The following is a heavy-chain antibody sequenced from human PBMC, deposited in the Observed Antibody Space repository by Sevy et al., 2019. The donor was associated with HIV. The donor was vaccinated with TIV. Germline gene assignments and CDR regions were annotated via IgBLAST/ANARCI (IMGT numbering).Heavy chain of an antibody. CDR3: VRGPNCGVGGCQQISPYCLDV. Sequence: GGSLRLSCAASGFAFSDHYVDWVRQAPGKGLEWVGRIRNRPNRYTTEYAASVGGRLTISRDDSRHSLYLQMNSLKTEESAVYYCVRGPNCGVGGCQQISPYCLDVWGIGATVTVSS. V-gene: IGHV3-72*01. CDR2: IRNRPNRYTT. J-gene: IGHJ6*03. CDR1: GFAFSDHY. D-gene: IGHD2-21*01.